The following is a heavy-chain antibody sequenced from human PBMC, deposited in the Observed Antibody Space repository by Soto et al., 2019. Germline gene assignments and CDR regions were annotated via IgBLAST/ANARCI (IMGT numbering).Heavy chain of an antibody. D-gene: IGHD3-16*02. CDR2: IYYSGST. Sequence: PSETLSLTCTVSGGSISSSSYYWGWIRPPPGKGLEWIGSIYYSGSTYYNPSLKSRVTISVDTSKNQFSLKLSSVTAADTAVYYCARHGDYDYIWGSYRLSNWFDPWGQGTLVTVSS. CDR1: GGSISSSSYY. CDR3: ARHGDYDYIWGSYRLSNWFDP. V-gene: IGHV4-39*01. J-gene: IGHJ5*02.